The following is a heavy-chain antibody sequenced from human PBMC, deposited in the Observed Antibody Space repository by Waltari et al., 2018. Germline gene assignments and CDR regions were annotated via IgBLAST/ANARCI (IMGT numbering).Heavy chain of an antibody. CDR1: GGPISSYY. Sequence: QVQLQASGPGLVKPSETLSLTCTVSGGPISSYYWSWIRQPPGKGLEWIGYIYYSGSTNYNPSLKSRVTISVDTSKNQFSLKLSSVTAADTAVYYCACEASRRDGYNHYWGQGTLVTVSS. CDR2: IYYSGST. V-gene: IGHV4-59*01. J-gene: IGHJ4*02. CDR3: ACEASRRDGYNHY. D-gene: IGHD5-12*01.